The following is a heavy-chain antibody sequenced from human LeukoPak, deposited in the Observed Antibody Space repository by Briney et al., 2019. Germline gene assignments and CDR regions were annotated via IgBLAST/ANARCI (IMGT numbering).Heavy chain of an antibody. J-gene: IGHJ4*02. CDR3: ARVGRWELLGGIDY. Sequence: GASVKVSCKASGYTFTGYYMHWVRQAPGQGLEWMGWISAYNGNTNYAQKLQGRVTMTTDTSTSTAYMELRSLRSDDTAVYYCARVGRWELLGGIDYWGQGTLVTVSS. CDR2: ISAYNGNT. CDR1: GYTFTGYY. D-gene: IGHD1-26*01. V-gene: IGHV1-18*04.